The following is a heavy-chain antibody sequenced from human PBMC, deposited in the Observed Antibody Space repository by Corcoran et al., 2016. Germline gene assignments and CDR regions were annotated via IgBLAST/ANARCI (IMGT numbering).Heavy chain of an antibody. D-gene: IGHD1-7*01. CDR3: ARRGRAETTYYYYGMDV. V-gene: IGHV4-59*01. CDR1: GGSISSYY. J-gene: IGHJ6*02. Sequence: QVQLQESGPGLVKPSDSLSLSCTVSGGSISSYYLSWLRQPPGKGLEWIGYIYYSGSTNYNPSLKSRVTISVDTSKNQFSLKLSSVTAADTAVYYCARRGRAETTYYYYGMDVWGQGTTVTVSS. CDR2: IYYSGST.